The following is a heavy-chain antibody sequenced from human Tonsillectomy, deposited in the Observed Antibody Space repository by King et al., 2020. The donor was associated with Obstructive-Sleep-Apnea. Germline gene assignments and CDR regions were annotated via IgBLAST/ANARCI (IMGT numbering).Heavy chain of an antibody. J-gene: IGHJ4*02. D-gene: IGHD3-22*01. CDR1: GYSFTSYW. V-gene: IGHV5-51*01. CDR3: ARHASYDSSGYYYRYFDY. Sequence: VQLVESGAEVKKPGESLKISCKGSGYSFTSYWIGWVRQMPGKGLEWMGIIYPGDSDTRYSPSFQGQVTISADKSISTAYLQCSSLRDSDTPMYYCARHASYDSSGYYYRYFDYWGQGTLVTVSS. CDR2: IYPGDSDT.